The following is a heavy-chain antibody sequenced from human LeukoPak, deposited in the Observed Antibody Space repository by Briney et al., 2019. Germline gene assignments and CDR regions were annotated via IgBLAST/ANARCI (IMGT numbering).Heavy chain of an antibody. Sequence: SETLSLTCTVSGGSISSSSYYWGWIRQPPGKGLEWIGSIYYSGSTYYNPSLKSRVTISVDTSKNQFSLKLSSLTAADTAVYYCARIQAPYYDFWSGYYENYMDVWGKGTTVTVSS. J-gene: IGHJ6*03. CDR3: ARIQAPYYDFWSGYYENYMDV. D-gene: IGHD3-3*01. CDR2: IYYSGST. CDR1: GGSISSSSYY. V-gene: IGHV4-39*01.